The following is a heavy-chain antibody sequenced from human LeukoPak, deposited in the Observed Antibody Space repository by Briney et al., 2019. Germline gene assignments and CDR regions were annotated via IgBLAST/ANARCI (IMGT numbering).Heavy chain of an antibody. V-gene: IGHV1-2*02. CDR3: AITAMVTLFDY. CDR1: GYTFTGYY. D-gene: IGHD5-18*01. J-gene: IGHJ4*02. CDR2: INPNSGGT. Sequence: ASVKVSCKASGYTFTGYYMHWVRQAPGQGLEWMGWINPNSGGTNYAQKVQGRVTMTRDTSISTAYMELSRLRSDDTAVYYCAITAMVTLFDYWGQGTLVTVSS.